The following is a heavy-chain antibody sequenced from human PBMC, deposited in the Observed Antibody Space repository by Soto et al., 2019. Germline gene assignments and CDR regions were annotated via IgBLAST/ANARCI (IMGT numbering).Heavy chain of an antibody. CDR3: VRVATGSSDWSDP. CDR2: INSDGSRT. V-gene: IGHV3-74*01. D-gene: IGHD1-26*01. Sequence: VQLVESGGGLVQPGGSLRLSCAASKFTFSSYWMHWVRQAPGKGLMWVSRINSDGSRTTYADSVKGRFTISRDNAKNTLFLQMNSLRAEDSAVYYCVRVATGSSDWSDPWGQGTLVTVSS. CDR1: KFTFSSYW. J-gene: IGHJ5*02.